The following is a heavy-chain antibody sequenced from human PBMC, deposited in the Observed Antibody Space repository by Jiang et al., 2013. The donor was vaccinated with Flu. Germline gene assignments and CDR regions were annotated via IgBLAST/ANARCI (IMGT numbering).Heavy chain of an antibody. CDR3: ARNWGYGDYVLGNDY. CDR1: GYTFTNYT. V-gene: IGHV1-18*01. J-gene: IGHJ4*02. Sequence: SGAEVKKPGASVKVSCKASGYTFTNYTIIWVRQAPGLGLEWMGLINTYKSSTKYAQILQGRVTMTTDTSTSTAYMELRSLRSDDTAMYYCARNWGYGDYVLGNDYWGQGTLVTVSS. D-gene: IGHD4-17*01. CDR2: INTYKSST.